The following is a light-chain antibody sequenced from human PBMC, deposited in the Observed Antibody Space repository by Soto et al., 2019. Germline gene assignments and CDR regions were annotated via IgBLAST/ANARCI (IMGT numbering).Light chain of an antibody. CDR2: KTS. V-gene: IGKV1-5*03. CDR3: QYYNDYCWT. J-gene: IGKJ1*01. CDR1: HSISSW. Sequence: DIQLTQSPSTLSASVGDRVTITCRASHSISSWLAWYQQKPWKAPNLLIYKTSNLESGVPSRFSGSGSGTEFTLTISSLQPDDFATYYCQYYNDYCWTFGQGTKVEIK.